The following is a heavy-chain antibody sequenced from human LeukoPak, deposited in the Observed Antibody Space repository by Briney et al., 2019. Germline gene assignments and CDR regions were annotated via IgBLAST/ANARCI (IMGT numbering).Heavy chain of an antibody. Sequence: GGPLRLSCAASGFPFCDYYMSRIRQATGKGLEGVSYIKSSGSTIYYADSVKGRFTISRYNTKKSLYMKMNSLRAEDTAVYYCARDLWAVAVAGTGYWGQGTLVTVSS. CDR3: ARDLWAVAVAGTGY. D-gene: IGHD6-19*01. CDR1: GFPFCDYY. J-gene: IGHJ4*02. V-gene: IGHV3-11*01. CDR2: IKSSGSTI.